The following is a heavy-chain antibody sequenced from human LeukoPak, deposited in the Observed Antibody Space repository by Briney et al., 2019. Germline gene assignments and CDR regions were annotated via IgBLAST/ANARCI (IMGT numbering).Heavy chain of an antibody. D-gene: IGHD4-17*01. CDR2: ISGGGGST. Sequence: GGSLRLSCAASGCTFSSYAMSWVRQAPGKGLEWVSAISGGGGSTYYADSVKGRFTISRDNSKNTLYLQMNSLRAEDTAVYYCAKLGYGDTAGYFDYWGQGTLVTVSS. CDR3: AKLGYGDTAGYFDY. CDR1: GCTFSSYA. J-gene: IGHJ4*02. V-gene: IGHV3-23*01.